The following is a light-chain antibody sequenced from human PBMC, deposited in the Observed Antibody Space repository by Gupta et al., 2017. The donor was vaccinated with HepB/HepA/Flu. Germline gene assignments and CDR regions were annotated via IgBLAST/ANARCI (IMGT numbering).Light chain of an antibody. CDR2: DVS. CDR1: QRFKNTY. CDR3: QHYGSSLT. Sequence: LVFTHLPATVSLSTGERATPSCRASQRFKNTYLASYQQKPGQAPRLLLYDVSRRANGIPDRFSGSGSGADFTLTISRLESEHFAVYYCQHYGSSLTFGGGTKVEI. V-gene: IGKV3-20*01. J-gene: IGKJ4*01.